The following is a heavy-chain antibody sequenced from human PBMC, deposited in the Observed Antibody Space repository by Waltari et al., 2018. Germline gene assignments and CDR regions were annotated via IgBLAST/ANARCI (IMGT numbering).Heavy chain of an antibody. CDR2: IYYSGST. CDR1: GGSISSYY. Sequence: QVQLQESGPGLVKPSETLSLTCTVSGGSISSYYWSWIRQPPGKGLEWIGYIYYSGSTNYNPSLKSRVTISVDTSKNQFSLKLSSVTAADTAVYYFARGSKFDYWGQGTLVTVSS. V-gene: IGHV4-59*01. CDR3: ARGSKFDY. J-gene: IGHJ4*02.